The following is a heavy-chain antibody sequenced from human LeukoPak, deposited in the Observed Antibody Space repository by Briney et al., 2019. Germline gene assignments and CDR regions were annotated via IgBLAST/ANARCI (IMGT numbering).Heavy chain of an antibody. J-gene: IGHJ4*02. Sequence: SEALSLTCSVSGGSISIYYWTWIRQIPGKGLEWIGYIYYTGTTNYNPLFESRATISVDTSKNQFSLKLTSVTAADTAVYFCARGEDFERYYLAYWGQGTLVTVSS. CDR2: IYYTGTT. CDR3: ARGEDFERYYLAY. CDR1: GGSISIYY. D-gene: IGHD3-9*01. V-gene: IGHV4-59*01.